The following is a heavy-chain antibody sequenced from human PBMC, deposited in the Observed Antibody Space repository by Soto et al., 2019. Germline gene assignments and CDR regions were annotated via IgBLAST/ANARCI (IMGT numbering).Heavy chain of an antibody. CDR3: ARDSPVYHSLPALFDS. D-gene: IGHD2-8*01. J-gene: IGHJ4*02. Sequence: QVQLVESGGGVVQPGRSLRLSCAASGFTFISYPLHWVRQAPGKGLEWVAVVSYDGSNTYYADSVKGRFSISRDDSKNTLYLQMNTLTAEVTAVYYCARDSPVYHSLPALFDSWAQGTLVTVSS. CDR2: VSYDGSNT. V-gene: IGHV3-30-3*01. CDR1: GFTFISYP.